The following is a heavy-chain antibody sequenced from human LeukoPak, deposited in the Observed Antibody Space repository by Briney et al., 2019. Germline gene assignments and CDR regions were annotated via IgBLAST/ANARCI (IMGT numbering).Heavy chain of an antibody. Sequence: GASLKISCKASGFSFTSYWIGWVRQLPGKGLEWMGVINPGDSGTRYSPSFQGQVTISADRSITTAYLQLNSLKASDTAIYYCARHYTSGSYCEEPFDYWGQGTLVTVSS. D-gene: IGHD3-10*01. V-gene: IGHV5-51*01. CDR3: ARHYTSGSYCEEPFDY. J-gene: IGHJ4*02. CDR2: INPGDSGT. CDR1: GFSFTSYW.